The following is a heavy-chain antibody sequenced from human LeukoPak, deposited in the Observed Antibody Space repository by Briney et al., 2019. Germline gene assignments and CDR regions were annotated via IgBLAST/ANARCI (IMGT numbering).Heavy chain of an antibody. CDR1: GFTFSSYE. D-gene: IGHD2-21*01. Sequence: PGGSLRLSCAASGFTFSSYEMNWVRQAPGKGLEWISYISDSGSTIYYADPVKGRFTVSRDNAKNSLYLQMNSLRVEDTAVYYCARDSLRGGDYPFFFDSWGQGTPVTVSS. V-gene: IGHV3-48*03. J-gene: IGHJ4*02. CDR3: ARDSLRGGDYPFFFDS. CDR2: ISDSGSTI.